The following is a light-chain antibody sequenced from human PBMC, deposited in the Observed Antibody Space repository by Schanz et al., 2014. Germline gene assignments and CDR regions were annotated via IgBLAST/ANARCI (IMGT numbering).Light chain of an antibody. CDR1: QSLLHSNGYNY. CDR3: MQALQTPPT. CDR2: LGS. Sequence: DILMTQSPLSLPVTPGEPASISCRSSQSLLHSNGYNYLDWYLQKPGQSPQLLIYLGSNRASGVPDRFSGSGSGTDFTLKSSRVEAEDVGVYYCMQALQTPPTFGQGTRLEIK. V-gene: IGKV2-28*01. J-gene: IGKJ5*01.